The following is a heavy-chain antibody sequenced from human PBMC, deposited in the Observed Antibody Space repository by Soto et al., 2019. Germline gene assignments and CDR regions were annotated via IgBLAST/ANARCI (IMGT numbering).Heavy chain of an antibody. D-gene: IGHD3-3*01. V-gene: IGHV4-30-4*01. CDR3: ARVITIFGVVMIPGGMDV. J-gene: IGHJ6*02. Sequence: SETLSLTCTVSGGYISSGDDYWSWISQPPGKGMEWIGYIYYSGSTYYNPSLKSRVTISVDTSKNQFSLKLSSVTAADTAVYYCARVITIFGVVMIPGGMDVWGQGTTVTLFS. CDR1: GGYISSGDDY. CDR2: IYYSGST.